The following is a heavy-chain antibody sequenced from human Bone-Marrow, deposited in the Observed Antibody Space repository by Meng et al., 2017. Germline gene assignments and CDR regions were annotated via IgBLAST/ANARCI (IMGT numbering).Heavy chain of an antibody. V-gene: IGHV3-74*03. CDR1: GFTFSSYN. CDR2: INTDASIT. D-gene: IGHD3-9*01. Sequence: GGSLRLSCAASGFTFSSYNVHWVRQTPGEGLVWVSRINTDASITTYADSVKGRFTISRDDAKNTVYLQMNSLRAEDTAVYYCARDADWVIFDHWGQGALVTVSS. J-gene: IGHJ4*02. CDR3: ARDADWVIFDH.